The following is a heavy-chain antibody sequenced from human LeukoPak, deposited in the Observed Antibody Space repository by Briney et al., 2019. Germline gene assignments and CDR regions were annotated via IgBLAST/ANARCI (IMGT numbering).Heavy chain of an antibody. CDR1: GGSISSGTYY. Sequence: SQTLSLTCTVSGGSISSGTYYWSWIPQPAGKGLEWIGRIYISGSTNYNPSLKSRVTISLDTAMNQFSLRLSSVTAADTAVYYCARDKPWTLSFYFDYWGQGTLVTVSS. D-gene: IGHD2/OR15-2a*01. J-gene: IGHJ4*02. CDR3: ARDKPWTLSFYFDY. CDR2: IYISGST. V-gene: IGHV4-61*02.